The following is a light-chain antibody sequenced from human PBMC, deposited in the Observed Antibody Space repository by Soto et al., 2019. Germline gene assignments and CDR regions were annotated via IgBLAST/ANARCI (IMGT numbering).Light chain of an antibody. V-gene: IGKV1-33*01. CDR2: DAS. J-gene: IGKJ2*01. CDR1: QDISKY. CDR3: QQYDNLPRT. Sequence: DIQMTQSPSSLSASVGDRVTITCQASQDISKYLNWYQQKPGKAPKLLIYDASNLETGVPSRFSGSGSGTDFTFTISSLQPADIATYYCQQYDNLPRTFGQGTKLEIK.